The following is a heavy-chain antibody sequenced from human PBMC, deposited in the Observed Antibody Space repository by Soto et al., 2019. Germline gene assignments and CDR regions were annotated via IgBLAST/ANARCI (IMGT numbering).Heavy chain of an antibody. J-gene: IGHJ4*02. V-gene: IGHV3-30-3*01. D-gene: IGHD3-10*01. Sequence: QVQLVESGGGVVQPGRSLRLSCAASGFTFSNYIMHWVRQAPGKGLEWVAIILHDGNNKYYADSVKGRFTISRDNSKNTLYLQMNSLRTEDTAIYYCARDEEGGCYCDLGYWHQGTLVTVSS. CDR3: ARDEEGGCYCDLGY. CDR2: ILHDGNNK. CDR1: GFTFSNYI.